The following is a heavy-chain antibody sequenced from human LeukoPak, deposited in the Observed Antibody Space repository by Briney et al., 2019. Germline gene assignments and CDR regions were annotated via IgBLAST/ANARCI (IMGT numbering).Heavy chain of an antibody. D-gene: IGHD1-20*01. V-gene: IGHV4-59*01. J-gene: IGHJ4*02. CDR3: ARVTGEGYYFDY. Sequence: SETLSLTCAVYGGSFSGYYWSWIRQPPGKGLEWIGYIYYSGSTNYNPSLKSRVTISVDTSKNQFSLKLSSVTAADTAVYYCARVTGEGYYFDYWGQGTLVTVSS. CDR1: GGSFSGYY. CDR2: IYYSGST.